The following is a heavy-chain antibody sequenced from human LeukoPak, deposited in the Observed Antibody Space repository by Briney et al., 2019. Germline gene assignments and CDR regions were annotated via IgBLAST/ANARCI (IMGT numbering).Heavy chain of an antibody. D-gene: IGHD3-22*01. Sequence: PSETLSLTCTVSGGSISSYYWSWIRQPPGKGLEWTGYIYYSGNTNYNPSLKSRVTISVDTSKNQFSLKLSSVTAADTAVYYCARRGYDSSGHYDAFDIWGQGTMVTVSS. CDR2: IYYSGNT. CDR1: GGSISSYY. J-gene: IGHJ3*02. V-gene: IGHV4-59*08. CDR3: ARRGYDSSGHYDAFDI.